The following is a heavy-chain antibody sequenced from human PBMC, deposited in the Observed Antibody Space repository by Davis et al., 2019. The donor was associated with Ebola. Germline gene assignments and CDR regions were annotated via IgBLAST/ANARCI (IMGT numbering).Heavy chain of an antibody. CDR2: IFSSGST. CDR1: GGSISGYY. Sequence: PSETLSLTCTVSGGSISGYYWSWIRQPPGKGLEWIAYIFSSGSTKYNSSLKSRATISLDTAKNQVSLKLNSVTAADTAVYYYARGPTRGYFYMDVWGKGTTITASS. V-gene: IGHV4-59*01. CDR3: ARGPTRGYFYMDV. J-gene: IGHJ6*03. D-gene: IGHD1-1*01.